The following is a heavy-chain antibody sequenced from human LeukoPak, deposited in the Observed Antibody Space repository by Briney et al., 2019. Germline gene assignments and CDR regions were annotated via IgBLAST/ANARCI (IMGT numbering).Heavy chain of an antibody. CDR1: GGSISSYY. V-gene: IGHV4-59*01. D-gene: IGHD5-18*01. CDR3: ARDFPLSIQLGPHAFDI. J-gene: IGHJ3*02. Sequence: PSETLSLTCTVSGGSISSYYWSWIRQPPGKGLEWIGYIYYSGSTNYNPSLKSRVTISVDTSKNQFSLKLSSVTAADTAVYYCARDFPLSIQLGPHAFDIWGKGTMVTVSS. CDR2: IYYSGST.